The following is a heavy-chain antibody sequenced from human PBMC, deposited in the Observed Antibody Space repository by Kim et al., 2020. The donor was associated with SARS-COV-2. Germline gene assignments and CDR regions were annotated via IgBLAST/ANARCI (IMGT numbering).Heavy chain of an antibody. CDR2: ISSSSTI. V-gene: IGHV3-48*02. CDR3: ASKSAGYSSSWYGGYFDL. J-gene: IGHJ2*01. Sequence: GGSLRLSCAASGFTFSSYSMNWVRQAPGKGLEWVSYISSSSTIYYADSVKGRFTISRDNAKNSLYLQMNSLRDEDTAVYYCASKSAGYSSSWYGGYFDLWGRGTLVTVSS. CDR1: GFTFSSYS. D-gene: IGHD6-13*01.